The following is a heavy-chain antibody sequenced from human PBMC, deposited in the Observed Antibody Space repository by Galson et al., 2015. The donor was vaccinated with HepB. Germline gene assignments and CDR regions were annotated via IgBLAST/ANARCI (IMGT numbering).Heavy chain of an antibody. J-gene: IGHJ4*02. CDR1: GYTFTSYY. V-gene: IGHV1-46*04. Sequence: SVKVSCKASGYTFTSYYMHWVRQAPGQGLEWMGIINPSGGSTSYAQKLQGRVTMTRDTPTSTVYMELSSLRSEDTAVYYCARELNPFGGGYDTEGVDYWGQGTLVTVSS. D-gene: IGHD3-22*01. CDR2: INPSGGST. CDR3: ARELNPFGGGYDTEGVDY.